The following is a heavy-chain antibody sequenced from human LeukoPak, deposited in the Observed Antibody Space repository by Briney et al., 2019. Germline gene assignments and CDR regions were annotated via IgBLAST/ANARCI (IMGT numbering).Heavy chain of an antibody. V-gene: IGHV4-34*01. CDR2: INHSGST. Sequence: SETLSLTCAVYGGSFSGYRWSWIRQPPGKGLEWIGEINHSGSTSYNPSLKSRVTISVDTSKNQFSLKLSSVTAADTAVYFCARGNYDYFDSWGQGTLVTVSS. D-gene: IGHD1-7*01. J-gene: IGHJ4*02. CDR3: ARGNYDYFDS. CDR1: GGSFSGYR.